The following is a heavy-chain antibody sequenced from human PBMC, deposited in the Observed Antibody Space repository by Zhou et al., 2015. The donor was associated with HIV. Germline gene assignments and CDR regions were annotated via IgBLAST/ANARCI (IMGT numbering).Heavy chain of an antibody. CDR3: AKDITFGGVIAFDH. Sequence: EMQLLESGGRLGPAWGGSLRLSCAASGFTFSNYAMSWVRQAPGKGLEWVSGISGIGGSTYYADPVKGRFTISRDNSKNTLYLQMNSLTAEDTAIYYCAKDITFGGVIAFDHWGQGTLVTVSS. D-gene: IGHD3-16*02. J-gene: IGHJ4*02. CDR2: ISGIGGST. V-gene: IGHV3-23*01. CDR1: GFTFSNYA.